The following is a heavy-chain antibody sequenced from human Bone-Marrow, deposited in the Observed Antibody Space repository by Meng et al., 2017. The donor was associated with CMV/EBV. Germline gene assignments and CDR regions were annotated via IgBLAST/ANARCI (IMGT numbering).Heavy chain of an antibody. CDR1: GGSISSYY. J-gene: IGHJ5*02. Sequence: ESLKISCTVSGGSISSYYWSWIRQPPGKGLEWIGYIYYSGSTNYNPSLKSRVTISVDTSKNQFSLKLSSVTAADTAVYYCARGVGGYSGYSYWFDPWGQGTLVTVSS. CDR2: IYYSGST. D-gene: IGHD5-12*01. CDR3: ARGVGGYSGYSYWFDP. V-gene: IGHV4-59*12.